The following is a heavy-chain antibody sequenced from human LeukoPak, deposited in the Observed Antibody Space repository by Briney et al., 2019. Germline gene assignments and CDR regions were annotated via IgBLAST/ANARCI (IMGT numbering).Heavy chain of an antibody. D-gene: IGHD2/OR15-2a*01. CDR3: ARGSMAYAYVLDI. CDR2: IKQDGSET. V-gene: IGHV3-7*01. CDR1: GFTFSSYW. J-gene: IGHJ3*02. Sequence: SGGSLRLSCAASGFTFSSYWMSWVRQAPGQGLEWVANIKQDGSETYYVGSVRGRFTISRDNAKNSRYLLINSLRAEDTAVYYCARGSMAYAYVLDIWGQGTMVTVSS.